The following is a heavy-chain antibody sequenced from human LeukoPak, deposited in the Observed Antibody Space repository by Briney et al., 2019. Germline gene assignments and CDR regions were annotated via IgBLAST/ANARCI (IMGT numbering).Heavy chain of an antibody. J-gene: IGHJ4*02. V-gene: IGHV3-53*01. CDR1: GFTVSSHY. CDR2: IYSGGST. CDR3: STVGSSSGVYYS. D-gene: IGHD2-15*01. Sequence: PGGSLRLSCTASGFTVSSHYMSWVRQAPGKGLEWVSVIYSGGSTYYADSVKGRFTISRDDSKNTLYLQMNSLRAEDTAVYYCSTVGSSSGVYYSWGQGTLVTVSS.